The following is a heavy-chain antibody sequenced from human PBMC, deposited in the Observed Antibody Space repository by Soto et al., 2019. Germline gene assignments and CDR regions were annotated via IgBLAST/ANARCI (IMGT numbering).Heavy chain of an antibody. V-gene: IGHV5-10-1*01. D-gene: IGHD3-22*01. CDR2: IDLRDSHT. Sequence: RGESLKISCKGSGYSFTSYWISWVRQMPGKGLELMGRIDLRDSHTNYSPSFQGRVTISADKSISTAYLQWSSLKASDTAMYFCARGDYYDSSGYYSDYWGQGTLVTVSS. J-gene: IGHJ4*02. CDR1: GYSFTSYW. CDR3: ARGDYYDSSGYYSDY.